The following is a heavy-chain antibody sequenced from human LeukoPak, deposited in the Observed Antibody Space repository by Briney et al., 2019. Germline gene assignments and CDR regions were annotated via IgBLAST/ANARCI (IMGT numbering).Heavy chain of an antibody. J-gene: IGHJ5*02. D-gene: IGHD2-2*01. CDR3: AREGGYCSSTSCLNWFDP. CDR1: GYTFPGYY. V-gene: IGHV1-2*02. Sequence: VASVKVSCKASGYTFPGYYMHWVRQAPGQGLEWMGWINPNSGGTNYAQKFQGRVTMTRDTSISTAYMELSRLRSDDTAVYYCAREGGYCSSTSCLNWFDPWGQGTLVTVSS. CDR2: INPNSGGT.